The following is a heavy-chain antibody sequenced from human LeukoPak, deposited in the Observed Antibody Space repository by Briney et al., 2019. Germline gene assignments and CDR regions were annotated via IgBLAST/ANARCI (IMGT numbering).Heavy chain of an antibody. CDR3: ARVTTGGYYDC. Sequence: SETLSLTCTVSGGSISSGTYYWTWIRQPAGKGLEWIGRIYTTGSTNYNPSLKSRVTMSTDTSKNQFSLKLSSVTAADTAVYYCARVTTGGYYDCWGQGTLVTVSS. J-gene: IGHJ4*02. V-gene: IGHV4-61*02. CDR2: IYTTGST. CDR1: GGSISSGTYY. D-gene: IGHD3-22*01.